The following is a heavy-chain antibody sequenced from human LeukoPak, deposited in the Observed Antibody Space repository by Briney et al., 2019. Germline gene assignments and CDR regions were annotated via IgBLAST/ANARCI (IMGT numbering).Heavy chain of an antibody. J-gene: IGHJ4*02. D-gene: IGHD3-16*02. CDR1: GFTFSDYY. Sequence: GGSLRLSCAASGFTFSDYYINWIRQAPGKGLEWVSYISSSGGTIYYADSVKGRFTISRDNPKNSLYLQMNSLRAEDTAVYYCVWGGYRSFDYRGRGTLVTVSS. CDR2: ISSSGGTI. V-gene: IGHV3-11*01. CDR3: VWGGYRSFDY.